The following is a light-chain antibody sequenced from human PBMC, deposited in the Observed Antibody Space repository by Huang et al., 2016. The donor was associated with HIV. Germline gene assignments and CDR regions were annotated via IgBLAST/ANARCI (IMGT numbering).Light chain of an antibody. J-gene: IGKJ3*01. CDR3: MQTLQTPYT. CDR2: LGS. V-gene: IGKV2-28*01. Sequence: DIILTQSPLSLPVTPGEPASISCRSSQSLLHSYGYNFLQWYVQKPGQAPQLLSSLGSDRASGVPDRFTGSGSGTDFTLEISNVEAEDVGIYYCMQTLQTPYTFGPGTTVDF. CDR1: QSLLHSYGYNF.